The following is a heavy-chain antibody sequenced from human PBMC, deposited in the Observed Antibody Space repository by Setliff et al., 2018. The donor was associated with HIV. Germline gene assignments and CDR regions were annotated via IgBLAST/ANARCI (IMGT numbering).Heavy chain of an antibody. Sequence: SLTCTVSGGSISSSSYYWGWIRQPPGKGLEWIGSIYYSGSTYYNPSLKSRVTISVDTSKNQFSLNLSSVTVADTAVYYCARHISDFWSNYQTPFDYWGQGTLVTVPQ. CDR2: IYYSGST. CDR3: ARHISDFWSNYQTPFDY. CDR1: GGSISSSSYY. D-gene: IGHD3-3*01. J-gene: IGHJ4*02. V-gene: IGHV4-39*01.